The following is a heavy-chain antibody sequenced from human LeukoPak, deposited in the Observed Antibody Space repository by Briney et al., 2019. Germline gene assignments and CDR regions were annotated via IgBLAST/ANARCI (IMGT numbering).Heavy chain of an antibody. J-gene: IGHJ4*02. CDR2: IYYSGST. CDR1: GGSISSYY. Sequence: PSQTLSLTCTVSGGSISSYYWSWIRQPPGKGLEWIGYIYYSGSTNYNPSLKSRVTISVDTSKNQFSLKLSSVTAADTAVYYCARKRGYSYYFDYWGQGTLVTVPS. V-gene: IGHV4-59*01. CDR3: ARKRGYSYYFDY. D-gene: IGHD5-18*01.